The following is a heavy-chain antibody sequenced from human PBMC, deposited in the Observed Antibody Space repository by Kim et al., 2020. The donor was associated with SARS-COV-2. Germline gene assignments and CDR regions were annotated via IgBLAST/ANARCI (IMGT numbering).Heavy chain of an antibody. CDR1: GGSISSGGYY. CDR2: VSYCGST. Sequence: SETLSLTCTVSGGSISSGGYYWSWIRRHAVWGLGWFGSVSYCGSTYYNPSLKSRITISVDTSKNQFSLKLTSVTAADTAVYYCASWPIRGYVFDYWGQGTLVTVSS. D-gene: IGHD5-12*01. V-gene: IGHV4-31*03. J-gene: IGHJ4*02. CDR3: ASWPIRGYVFDY.